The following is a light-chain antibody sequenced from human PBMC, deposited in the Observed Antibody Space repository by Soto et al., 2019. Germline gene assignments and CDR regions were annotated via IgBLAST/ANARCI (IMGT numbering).Light chain of an antibody. CDR2: SAS. Sequence: EIVLTQSPGTLSLSPGERGTLSCRASQNLGTLYLAWFQQKYGQAPRLLIYSASRRDTGIPDRFTGSGSGTDFTLTINRVEPEDFEVYYCQQRSNWAITFGQGTRLEIK. J-gene: IGKJ5*01. V-gene: IGKV3D-20*02. CDR1: QNLGTLY. CDR3: QQRSNWAIT.